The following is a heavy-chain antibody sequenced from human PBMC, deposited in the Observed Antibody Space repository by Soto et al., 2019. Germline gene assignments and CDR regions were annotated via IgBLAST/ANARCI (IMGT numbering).Heavy chain of an antibody. Sequence: LRLSCAASGFTFSSYGMHWVRQAPGKGLEWVAVISYDGSNKYYADSVKGRFTISRDNSKNTLYLQMNSLRAEDTAVYYCAKDLWVGYSYGDTGVDYWGQGTLVTVSS. J-gene: IGHJ4*02. V-gene: IGHV3-30*18. CDR1: GFTFSSYG. CDR2: ISYDGSNK. CDR3: AKDLWVGYSYGDTGVDY. D-gene: IGHD5-18*01.